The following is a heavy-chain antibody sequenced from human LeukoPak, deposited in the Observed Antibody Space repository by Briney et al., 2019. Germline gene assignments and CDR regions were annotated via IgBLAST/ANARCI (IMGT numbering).Heavy chain of an antibody. CDR1: GFTFSSYA. Sequence: GGSLRLSSADSGFTFSSYAMSWVRQAPGKGLEWVAAISGSGGSTYYADSVKGRFTISRDNSKNTLYLQMNSLRAEDTAIYYCAKNGDRGAYCTGGTCFPYFYYYMGVWGKGTTVTISS. J-gene: IGHJ6*03. V-gene: IGHV3-23*01. CDR2: ISGSGGST. CDR3: AKNGDRGAYCTGGTCFPYFYYYMGV. D-gene: IGHD2-15*01.